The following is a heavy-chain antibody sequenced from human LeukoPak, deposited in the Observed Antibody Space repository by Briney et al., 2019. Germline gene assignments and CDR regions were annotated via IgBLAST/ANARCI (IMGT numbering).Heavy chain of an antibody. V-gene: IGHV3-53*01. CDR1: GFTVSSIH. Sequence: GGSLRLSCAASGFTVSSIHMVWVRQAPGKGLEWVSVTYTGGNSYYADSVKGRYIISRDISKNTLYLQMNSLRAEDSALYYCARGGRGSAAVVAPRSFDIWGQGTMVTVSS. J-gene: IGHJ3*02. CDR2: TYTGGNS. CDR3: ARGGRGSAAVVAPRSFDI. D-gene: IGHD3-22*01.